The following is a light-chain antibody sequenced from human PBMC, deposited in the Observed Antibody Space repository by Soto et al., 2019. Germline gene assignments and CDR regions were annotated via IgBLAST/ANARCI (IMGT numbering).Light chain of an antibody. CDR1: SSDVSAYDY. Sequence: QSALTQPPSASGSPGQSVTISCTGTSSDVSAYDYVSWYQQHPGKAPKLMIYEINKRPSGVPDRFSGSKSGNTASLTVSGLQAEDEADYYCSSYTSSSSVVFGGGTKLTVL. CDR3: SSYTSSSSVV. CDR2: EIN. J-gene: IGLJ2*01. V-gene: IGLV2-8*01.